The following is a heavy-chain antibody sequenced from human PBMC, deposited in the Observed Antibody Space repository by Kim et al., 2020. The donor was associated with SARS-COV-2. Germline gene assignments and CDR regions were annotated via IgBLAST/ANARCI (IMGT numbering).Heavy chain of an antibody. V-gene: IGHV4-34*01. J-gene: IGHJ6*02. D-gene: IGHD1-26*01. Sequence: PSHKSRVTLSVDTSQNQFSLKLSSVTAADTAVYYCARGVSGNYYYGMDVWGQGTTVTVSS. CDR3: ARGVSGNYYYGMDV.